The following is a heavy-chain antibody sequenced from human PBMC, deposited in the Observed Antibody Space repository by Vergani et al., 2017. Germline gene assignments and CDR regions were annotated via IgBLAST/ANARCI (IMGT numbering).Heavy chain of an antibody. Sequence: EVQLVESGGGLVQPGGSLRLSCAASGFSLSRLWMSWVRQAPEKGLEWVAHISPDGSATSYVDSVKGRFTISRDNTKNSLYLQMSSLRAEDTAVYYCARVPSGYSYYYYYYYMDVWGKXP. CDR2: ISPDGSAT. D-gene: IGHD3-3*01. CDR3: ARVPSGYSYYYYYYYMDV. J-gene: IGHJ6*03. V-gene: IGHV3-7*01. CDR1: GFSLSRLW.